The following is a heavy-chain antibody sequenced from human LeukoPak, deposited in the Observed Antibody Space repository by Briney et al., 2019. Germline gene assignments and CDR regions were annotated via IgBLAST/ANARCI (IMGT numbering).Heavy chain of an antibody. CDR3: ARGFTMSWGALPGY. Sequence: SGGDIYYADSVKGRFTTSRDNAKDSLFLQMSSLRDEDTGVYYCARGFTMSWGALPGYWGQGILVSVTS. J-gene: IGHJ4*02. V-gene: IGHV3-48*03. D-gene: IGHD3-10*01. CDR2: SGGDI.